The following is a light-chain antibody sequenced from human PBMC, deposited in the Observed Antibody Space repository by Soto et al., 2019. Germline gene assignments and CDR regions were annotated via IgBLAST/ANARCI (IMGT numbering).Light chain of an antibody. J-gene: IGKJ5*01. CDR3: QQYDSSPPLT. Sequence: EIVLTQSPGTLSLSPGERATLSCRASHSVSSSYLAWYQQKPDQAPRLLIYGASSRATGIPDRFSGSGSGTDFTLPISSLEPADFAVYYCQQYDSSPPLTFGQGTRLEIK. CDR1: HSVSSSY. V-gene: IGKV3-20*01. CDR2: GAS.